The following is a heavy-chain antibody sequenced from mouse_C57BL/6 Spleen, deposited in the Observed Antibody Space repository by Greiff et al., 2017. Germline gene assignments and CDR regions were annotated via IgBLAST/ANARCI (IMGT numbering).Heavy chain of an antibody. J-gene: IGHJ4*01. Sequence: QVQLQQPGAELVKPGASVKLSCKASGYTFTSYWMHWVKQRPGRGLEWIGRIDPNSGGTKYNEKFKSKATLTVDKPSSTAYMQLSSLTSEDSAVYYCATTTVVSYYYAMDYWGHGTSVTVSS. CDR3: ATTTVVSYYYAMDY. CDR1: GYTFTSYW. V-gene: IGHV1-72*01. CDR2: IDPNSGGT. D-gene: IGHD1-1*01.